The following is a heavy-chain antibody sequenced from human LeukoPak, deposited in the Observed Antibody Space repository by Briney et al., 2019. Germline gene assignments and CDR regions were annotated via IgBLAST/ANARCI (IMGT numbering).Heavy chain of an antibody. J-gene: IGHJ4*02. CDR2: ISAYNGIT. V-gene: IGHV1-18*04. CDR1: GYTFTSYG. D-gene: IGHD6-13*01. Sequence: ASVKVSCKASGYTFTSYGISWVRQAPGQGLEWMGWISAYNGITNYAQKLQGRVTMTTDTSTSTAYMELRSLRSDDTAVYYCARVTAAGREEYYFDYWGQGALVTVSS. CDR3: ARVTAAGREEYYFDY.